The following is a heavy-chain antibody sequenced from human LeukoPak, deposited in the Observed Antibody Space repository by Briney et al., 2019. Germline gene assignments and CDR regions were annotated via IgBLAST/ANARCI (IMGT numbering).Heavy chain of an antibody. CDR2: ISYDGSNK. Sequence: GGSLRLSCAASGFTFSSYAMHWVRQAPGKGLEWVAVISYDGSNKYYADSVKGRFTISRDNSKNTLYLQMNSLRAEDTAVYYCAKDQYYDFWSGYYGFDYWGQGTLVTVSS. CDR3: AKDQYYDFWSGYYGFDY. D-gene: IGHD3-3*01. J-gene: IGHJ4*02. CDR1: GFTFSSYA. V-gene: IGHV3-30*04.